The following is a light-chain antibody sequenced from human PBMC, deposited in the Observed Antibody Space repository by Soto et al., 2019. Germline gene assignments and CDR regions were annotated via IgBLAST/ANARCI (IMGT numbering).Light chain of an antibody. CDR1: ETIKSS. CDR3: QQSHSTIIT. V-gene: IGKV1-39*01. CDR2: ATS. J-gene: IGKJ5*01. Sequence: DIQMTHSPSSLSASVGDRVTITCRANETIKSSLNWYQQKPGEAPKLLIYATSHLQTGVPSRFSGSGSGTDFTLTISSLQPEDFATYYWQQSHSTIITFGQGTRLEI.